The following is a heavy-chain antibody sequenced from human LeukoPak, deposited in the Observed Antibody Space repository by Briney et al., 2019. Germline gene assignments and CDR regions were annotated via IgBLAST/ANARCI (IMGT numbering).Heavy chain of an antibody. J-gene: IGHJ4*02. CDR3: ARDDYGGNTVS. Sequence: PSETLSLTCTVSGYSISSGYYWVWIRQPAGKGLEWIGRIYTSGSTNYNPSLKSRVTMSVDTSKNQFSLKLSSVTAADTAVYYCARDDYGGNTVSWGQGTLVTVSS. D-gene: IGHD4-23*01. CDR2: IYTSGST. V-gene: IGHV4-4*07. CDR1: GYSISSGYY.